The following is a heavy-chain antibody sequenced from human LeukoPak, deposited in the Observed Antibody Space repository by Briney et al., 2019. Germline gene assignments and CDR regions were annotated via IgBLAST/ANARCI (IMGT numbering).Heavy chain of an antibody. V-gene: IGHV1-8*01. D-gene: IGHD1-1*01. J-gene: IGHJ6*02. CDR3: AREVGSYNWNDGTDGMDV. Sequence: ASVKVSCKASGYTFTSYDINWVRQATGQGREWMGWMNPNSGNTGYAQKFQGRVTMTRNTSISTAYMGLSSLRSEDTAVYYCAREVGSYNWNDGTDGMDVWGQGTTVTVSS. CDR2: MNPNSGNT. CDR1: GYTFTSYD.